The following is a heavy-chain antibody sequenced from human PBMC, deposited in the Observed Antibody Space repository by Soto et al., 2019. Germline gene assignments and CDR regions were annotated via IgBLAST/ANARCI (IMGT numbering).Heavy chain of an antibody. CDR3: ARSARGTTSGVAPWGMDV. CDR2: ISGFSGNT. V-gene: IGHV1-18*01. J-gene: IGHJ6*02. CDR1: GYTFDSYG. Sequence: QLVQSGPEVKKPGASVKVSCKASGYTFDSYGMSWVRQAPGQGLEWMGWISGFSGNTMFAESVQGRLTMTTDKSTKTAFMELRSLKSDYTAMYYCARSARGTTSGVAPWGMDVWGQGTTVIV. D-gene: IGHD3-3*01.